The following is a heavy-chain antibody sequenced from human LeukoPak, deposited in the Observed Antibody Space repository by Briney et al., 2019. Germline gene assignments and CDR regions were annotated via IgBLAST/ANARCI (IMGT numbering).Heavy chain of an antibody. D-gene: IGHD4-17*01. CDR1: GYTFTSYY. J-gene: IGHJ3*02. Sequence: ASVKVSCKASGYTFTSYYMHWVRQAPGQGLEWMGIINPSGGSTSYAQKFQGRVTMTRDTSTSTVYMELSSLRSEGTAVYYCAVTVTNPPRWNAFDIWGQGTMVTVSS. CDR2: INPSGGST. V-gene: IGHV1-46*01. CDR3: AVTVTNPPRWNAFDI.